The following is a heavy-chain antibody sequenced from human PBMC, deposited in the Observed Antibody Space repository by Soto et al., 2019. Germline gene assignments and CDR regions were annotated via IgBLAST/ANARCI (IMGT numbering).Heavy chain of an antibody. CDR1: GYHFTSYG. J-gene: IGHJ5*02. CDR2: ISAYNGNT. Sequence: ASVKISCNASGYHFTSYGIGWVRQAPGQGLEWMGWISAYNGNTNYAQKLQGRVTMTTDTSTSTAYMELRSLRSDDTAVYYCATDQCILSSFDPWGHVNPVPASS. V-gene: IGHV1-18*01. CDR3: ATDQCILSSFDP. D-gene: IGHD3-3*02.